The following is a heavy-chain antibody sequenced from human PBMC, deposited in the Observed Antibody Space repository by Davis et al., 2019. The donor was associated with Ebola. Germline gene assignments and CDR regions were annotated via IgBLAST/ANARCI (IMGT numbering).Heavy chain of an antibody. CDR2: IYYSGST. CDR3: ARGPAPYYDSSGYYQGFDY. J-gene: IGHJ4*02. D-gene: IGHD3-22*01. CDR1: GGSISSGDYY. Sequence: SETLSLTCTVSGGSISSGDYYWSWIRQPPGKGLEWIGYIYYSGSTYYNPSLKSRVTISVDTSKNQFSLKLSSVTAADTAVYYCARGPAPYYDSSGYYQGFDYWGQGTLVTVSS. V-gene: IGHV4-30-4*08.